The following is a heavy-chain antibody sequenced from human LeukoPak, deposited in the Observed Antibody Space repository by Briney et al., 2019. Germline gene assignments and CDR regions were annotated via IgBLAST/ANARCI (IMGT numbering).Heavy chain of an antibody. CDR3: ASVSLRYYYDSSGYYYEDAFDI. V-gene: IGHV3-11*04. Sequence: GGSLRLSCAASGFTFSDYYMSWIRQAPGKGLEWVSYISSSGSTIYYADSVEGRFTISRDNAKNSLYLQMNSLRAEDTAVYYCASVSLRYYYDSSGYYYEDAFDIWGQGTMVTVSS. CDR1: GFTFSDYY. J-gene: IGHJ3*02. CDR2: ISSSGSTI. D-gene: IGHD3-22*01.